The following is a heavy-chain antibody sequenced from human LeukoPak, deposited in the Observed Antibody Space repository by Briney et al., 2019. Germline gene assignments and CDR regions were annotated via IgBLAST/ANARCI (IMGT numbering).Heavy chain of an antibody. Sequence: GGPLRLSCAASGFTFSSYAMSWVRQAPGKGLEWVSAISGSGGSTYYADSVKGRFTISRDNSKNTLYLQMNSLRAEDTAVYYCAKAKDYVWGSYRYTDQYYFDYWGQGTLVTVSS. CDR1: GFTFSSYA. V-gene: IGHV3-23*01. D-gene: IGHD3-16*02. CDR3: AKAKDYVWGSYRYTDQYYFDY. J-gene: IGHJ4*02. CDR2: ISGSGGST.